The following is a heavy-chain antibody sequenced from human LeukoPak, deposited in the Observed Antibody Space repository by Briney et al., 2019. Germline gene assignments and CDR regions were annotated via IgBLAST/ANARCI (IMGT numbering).Heavy chain of an antibody. Sequence: PGGSLRLSCAASGFTFSDYYMSWIRQAPGKGLEWVSYISRGGNTIYYADSVKDRFIISRDNAKNSLYLQMNSLRAEDTAVYYCARELTVAGHYMDVWGKGTTVTVSS. CDR2: ISRGGNTI. D-gene: IGHD6-19*01. CDR3: ARELTVAGHYMDV. CDR1: GFTFSDYY. J-gene: IGHJ6*03. V-gene: IGHV3-11*01.